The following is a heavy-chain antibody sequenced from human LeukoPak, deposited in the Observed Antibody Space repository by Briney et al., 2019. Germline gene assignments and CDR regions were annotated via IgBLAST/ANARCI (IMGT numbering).Heavy chain of an antibody. V-gene: IGHV3-48*03. CDR2: INSRGRTN. Sequence: LTLSCAASGCTFSSDSMSRVCQTPVRELQWVAYINSRGRTNNYADSYKGPFTNYKDNARNSLYLQMNSLRAEDTAVYYGARDYLWCPDYWGQGDLVTVSP. CDR3: ARDYLWCPDY. D-gene: IGHD2-8*02. J-gene: IGHJ4*02. CDR1: GCTFSSDS.